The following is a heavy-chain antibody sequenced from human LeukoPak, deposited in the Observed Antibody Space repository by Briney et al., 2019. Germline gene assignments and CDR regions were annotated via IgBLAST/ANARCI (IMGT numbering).Heavy chain of an antibody. J-gene: IGHJ4*02. CDR3: VRDAGNYSDY. CDR1: GFTFSSYG. V-gene: IGHV3-30*03. D-gene: IGHD1-26*01. CDR2: ISYDGSNK. Sequence: PGRSLRLSCAASGFTFSSYGMHWVRQAPGKGLEWVAVISYDGSNKYYADSVKGRFAVSRDNAKNSLSLQMNSLRAEDTAVYYCVRDAGNYSDYWGQGTLVTVSS.